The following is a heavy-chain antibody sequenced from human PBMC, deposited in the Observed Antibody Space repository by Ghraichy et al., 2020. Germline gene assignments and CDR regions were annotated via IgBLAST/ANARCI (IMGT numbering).Heavy chain of an antibody. D-gene: IGHD5-12*01. V-gene: IGHV4-34*01. CDR1: GESFSGYY. Sequence: ESLNISCAVYGESFSGYYWSWIRQPPGKGLEWIGEINHRGSTNYIPSLKSRVTISVDTSKSQFSLKLSSVTAADTAVYYCARLDIRAVASSNYYYYMDVWGKGTTVTVSS. CDR3: ARLDIRAVASSNYYYYMDV. J-gene: IGHJ6*03. CDR2: INHRGST.